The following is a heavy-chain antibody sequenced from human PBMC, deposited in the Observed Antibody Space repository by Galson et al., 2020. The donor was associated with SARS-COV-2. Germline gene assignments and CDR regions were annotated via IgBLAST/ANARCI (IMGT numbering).Heavy chain of an antibody. V-gene: IGHV4-39*07. CDR3: ARGAGRGLYFDQ. Sequence: SETLSLTCTVSGGSISGESYYWGWIRQPPGKGLEWIGRISNTGTTYYKPSLKSRVTISVDTSKNQFSLRLSSVTAADTGVYYCARGAGRGLYFDQWGQGTLVTVSS. J-gene: IGHJ4*02. CDR2: ISNTGTT. D-gene: IGHD6-25*01. CDR1: GGSISGESYY.